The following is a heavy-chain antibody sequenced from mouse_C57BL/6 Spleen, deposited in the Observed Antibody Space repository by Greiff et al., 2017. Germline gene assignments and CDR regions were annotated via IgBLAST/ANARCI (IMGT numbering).Heavy chain of an antibody. CDR3: ARRHGYDVIDY. CDR1: GYSITSGYY. Sequence: VQLVESGPGLVKPSQSLSLTCSVTGYSITSGYYWNWIRQFPGNKLEWMGYISYDGSNNYNPSLKNRISITRDTSKNQFFLKLNSVTTEDTATYYCARRHGYDVIDYWGQGTTLTVSS. J-gene: IGHJ2*01. V-gene: IGHV3-6*01. D-gene: IGHD2-2*01. CDR2: ISYDGSN.